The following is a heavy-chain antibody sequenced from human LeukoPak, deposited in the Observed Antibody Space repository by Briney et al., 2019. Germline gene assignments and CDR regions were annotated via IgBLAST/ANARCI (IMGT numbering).Heavy chain of an antibody. Sequence: SETLSLTCTVSGDSITDSDYYWTWIRQPAGQGLEWIGYSYHTGTTYCNPSLEGRVAISVDTSKNQFSLTLRSVTAADTAVYYCARQYINGVHPFDHWGQGTLVAVSS. V-gene: IGHV4-30-2*01. CDR1: GDSITDSDYY. CDR3: ARQYINGVHPFDH. J-gene: IGHJ4*02. D-gene: IGHD1-14*01. CDR2: SYHTGTT.